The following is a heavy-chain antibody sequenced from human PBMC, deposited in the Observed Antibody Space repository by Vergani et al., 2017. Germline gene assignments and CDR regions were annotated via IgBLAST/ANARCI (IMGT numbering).Heavy chain of an antibody. CDR1: EYSFGNYW. D-gene: IGHD1-1*01. Sequence: EVELVQSGPEMRKPGESLKISCKGSEYSFGNYWIGWVRQMPGKGLEWRGIIYPADSDTRYSPSFQGQVTISADKSISTAFLEWDSLKDSDTALYYCARHTTYADAWGQGTLVTVSS. J-gene: IGHJ5*02. CDR3: ARHTTYADA. V-gene: IGHV5-51*01. CDR2: IYPADSDT.